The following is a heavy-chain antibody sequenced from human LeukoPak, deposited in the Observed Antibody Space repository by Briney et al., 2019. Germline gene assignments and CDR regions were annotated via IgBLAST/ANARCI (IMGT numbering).Heavy chain of an antibody. CDR3: ARSQGGYDSYYYMDV. CDR2: IYYSGST. D-gene: IGHD5-12*01. J-gene: IGHJ6*03. Sequence: PSETLSLTCTVSGGSISSSSYYWGWIRQPPGKGLEWIGSIYYSGSTYYNPSLKSRVTISVDTSKNQFSLKLSSVTAADTAVYYCARSQGGYDSYYYMDVWGKGTTVTVSS. CDR1: GGSISSSSYY. V-gene: IGHV4-39*07.